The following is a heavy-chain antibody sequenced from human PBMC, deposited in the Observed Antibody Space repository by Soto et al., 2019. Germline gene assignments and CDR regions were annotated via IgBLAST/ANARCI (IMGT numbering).Heavy chain of an antibody. CDR1: GYTFTSYG. Sequence: QVQLVQSGAEVKKPGASVKVSCKASGYTFTSYGISWVRQAPGQGLEWMGWISAYNGNTNYAQKLQGRVTMTTDTSTSTAYLGLRSLRSDDTAVYYCATALGFGELLFPGYWGQGTLVTVSS. V-gene: IGHV1-18*01. D-gene: IGHD3-10*01. CDR3: ATALGFGELLFPGY. J-gene: IGHJ4*02. CDR2: ISAYNGNT.